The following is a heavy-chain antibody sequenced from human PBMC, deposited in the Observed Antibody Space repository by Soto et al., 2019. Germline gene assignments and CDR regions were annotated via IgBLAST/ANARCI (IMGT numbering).Heavy chain of an antibody. J-gene: IGHJ4*02. D-gene: IGHD1-26*01. CDR2: ISSSSSTM. CDR1: GFTFSSYS. Sequence: PGGSLRLSCAASGFTFSSYSMNWVRQAPGKGLEWVSYISSSSSTMYYADSVKGRFTISRDNAKNSLFLHVNSLRDEDTAVYYCARDSTDADSGSYSGDYWGKGTLVTVSS. V-gene: IGHV3-48*02. CDR3: ARDSTDADSGSYSGDY.